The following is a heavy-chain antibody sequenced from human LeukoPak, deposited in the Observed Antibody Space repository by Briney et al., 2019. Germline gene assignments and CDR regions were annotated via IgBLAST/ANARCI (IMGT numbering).Heavy chain of an antibody. V-gene: IGHV5-51*01. CDR2: IYPGDSDT. Sequence: GESLKISCKGSGYSFTSYWIGWVRQMPGKGLEWMGIIYPGDSDTRYSPSFQGQVTISADKSIGTAYLQWSSLKAPDTAMYYCASLYGGNRRVEYYFDYWGQGTLVTVSS. CDR1: GYSFTSYW. D-gene: IGHD4-23*01. CDR3: ASLYGGNRRVEYYFDY. J-gene: IGHJ4*02.